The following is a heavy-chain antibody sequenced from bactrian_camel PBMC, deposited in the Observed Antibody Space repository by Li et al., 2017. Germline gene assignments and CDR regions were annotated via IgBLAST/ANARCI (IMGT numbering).Heavy chain of an antibody. Sequence: VQLVESGGGSVQAGESLRLSCAASGLTYSTMSMAWFRQAPGNEREGVATIDSDGDTNYADSVKGRFTISHNNAKNTLFLQMNSLKPEDTARYYCSADIVRSLQSGGRCSSRDYLNYWGQGTQVTVS. J-gene: IGHJ4*01. CDR2: IDSDGDT. V-gene: IGHV3S53*01. CDR3: SADIVRSLQSGGRCSSRDYLNY. CDR1: GLTYSTMS. D-gene: IGHD2*01.